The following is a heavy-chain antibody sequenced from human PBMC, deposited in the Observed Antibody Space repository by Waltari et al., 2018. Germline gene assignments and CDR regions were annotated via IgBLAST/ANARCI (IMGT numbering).Heavy chain of an antibody. V-gene: IGHV3-15*01. CDR1: GFRFSDAG. J-gene: IGHJ1*01. D-gene: IGHD1-26*01. Sequence: EVQLVESGGVLVKPGESLRLSCTDSGFRFSDAGMIWVRRAPGKGLEGVCSITGIAFGAKTDYAASVKGRFTISRDDSKNTVYLQMNSLQTEDTAVYYCTTFGRVGRGYWGQGGLVIVSS. CDR2: ITGIAFGAKT. CDR3: TTFGRVGRGY.